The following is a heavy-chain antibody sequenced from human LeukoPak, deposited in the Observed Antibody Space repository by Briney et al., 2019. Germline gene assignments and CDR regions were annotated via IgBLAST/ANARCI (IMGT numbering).Heavy chain of an antibody. V-gene: IGHV3-23*01. CDR1: GFTFSSYD. J-gene: IGHJ4*02. CDR3: SKKGQNGDYGKPD. D-gene: IGHD4-17*01. CDR2: ISRHSGAST. Sequence: GGSLRLSCAASGFTFSSYDMYWVRQAPGKGLECVASISRHSGASTYYAASVKGRFTISRDNSRSTLYLQMNSLRADDTAVYYCSKKGQNGDYGKPDWGQGTLVTVSS.